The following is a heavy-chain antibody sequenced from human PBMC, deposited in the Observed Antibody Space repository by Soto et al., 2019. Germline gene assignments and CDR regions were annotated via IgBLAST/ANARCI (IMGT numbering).Heavy chain of an antibody. CDR3: ARDRVDYYDSSGYPGWFDP. D-gene: IGHD3-22*01. CDR1: GYTFTSYY. Sequence: ASVKVSCKASGYTFTSYYMHWVRQAPGQGLEWMGIINPSGGSTSYAQKFQGRVTMTRDTSTSTVYMELSSLRSEDTAVYYCARDRVDYYDSSGYPGWFDPWGQGTLVTV. J-gene: IGHJ5*02. CDR2: INPSGGST. V-gene: IGHV1-46*01.